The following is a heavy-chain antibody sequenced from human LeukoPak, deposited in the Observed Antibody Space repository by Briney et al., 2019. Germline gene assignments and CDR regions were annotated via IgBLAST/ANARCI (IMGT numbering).Heavy chain of an antibody. CDR1: GYNFEILG. D-gene: IGHD5-24*01. CDR3: ARTLGGYTVGRATGFDL. CDR2: ISAYQGNT. V-gene: IGHV1-18*01. J-gene: IGHJ2*01. Sequence: ASVKVSCKASGYNFEILGISWVRQAPGQGLEWMGWISAYQGNTNYAQKFEDRVTMTTDTSTNTAYMDLRSLTSDDTAVYYCARTLGGYTVGRATGFDLWGRGTLVTVSS.